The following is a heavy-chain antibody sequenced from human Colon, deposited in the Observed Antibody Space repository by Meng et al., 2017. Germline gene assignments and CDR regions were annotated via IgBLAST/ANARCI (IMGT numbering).Heavy chain of an antibody. V-gene: IGHV4-30-4*01. CDR3: ARDRKHYGERGWFDP. CDR2: IYYSGST. J-gene: IGHJ5*02. CDR1: GGSISSGDYS. Sequence: QVPLQGWGPGLGQPSPLLSLTCTVSGGSISSGDYSWSWIRQPPGKGLEWIGYIYYSGSTYANASLKSRVTISIDRSKNQFSLKLSSVTAADTAVYYCARDRKHYGERGWFDPWGQGTLVTVSS. D-gene: IGHD4-17*01.